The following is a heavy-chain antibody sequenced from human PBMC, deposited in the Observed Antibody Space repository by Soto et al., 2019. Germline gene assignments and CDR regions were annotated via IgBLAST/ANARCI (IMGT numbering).Heavy chain of an antibody. CDR1: GDTFSSNV. V-gene: IGHV1-18*01. CDR3: AQGRGAY. Sequence: QVQLVQSEPEVKKPGASVKVSCKVSGDTFSSNVITWVRQATGQGLEWMGWIRVYNGNADYAQNLQGRVTLTTDTTTNTAYMELRSLRFDDTPVYYCAQGRGAYWGQGTLVTVTS. D-gene: IGHD3-10*01. J-gene: IGHJ4*02. CDR2: IRVYNGNA.